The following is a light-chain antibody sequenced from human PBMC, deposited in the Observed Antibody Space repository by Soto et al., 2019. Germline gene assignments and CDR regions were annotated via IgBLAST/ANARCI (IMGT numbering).Light chain of an antibody. V-gene: IGLV2-23*03. CDR2: EGS. CDR1: SNDVGSYNL. J-gene: IGLJ2*01. CDR3: CSYAGSSTFNVV. Sequence: QSALTQPASVSGSPGQSITISCTGTSNDVGSYNLVSWYQQHPGKAPKLMIYEGSKRPSGVSNRFSGSKSGNTASLTISGLQAEDEADYYCCSYAGSSTFNVVFGGGTKLTVL.